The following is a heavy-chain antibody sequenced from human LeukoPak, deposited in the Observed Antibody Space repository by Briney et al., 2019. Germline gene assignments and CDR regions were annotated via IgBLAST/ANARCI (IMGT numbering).Heavy chain of an antibody. D-gene: IGHD3-22*01. CDR1: GYTFTSYY. V-gene: IGHV1-46*01. CDR2: INPSGGST. CDR3: ASGYYDSSGYSSPTDY. J-gene: IGHJ4*02. Sequence: ASVKVSCKASGYTFTSYYMHWVRQAPGQGLEWMGIINPSGGSTGYAQKFQGRVTMTRDTSTSTVYMELSSLRSEDTAVYYCASGYYDSSGYSSPTDYWGQGTLVTVSS.